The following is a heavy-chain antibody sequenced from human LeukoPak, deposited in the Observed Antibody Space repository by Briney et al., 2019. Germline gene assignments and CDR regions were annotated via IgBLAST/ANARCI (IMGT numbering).Heavy chain of an antibody. V-gene: IGHV1-69*13. J-gene: IGHJ3*02. Sequence: ASVKVSCKASGGTFSSYAISWVRQAPGQGLEWMGGIIPIFGTANYAQKFQGRVKITADESTSTAYMELSSLRSEDTAVYYCAREMATIGGGSWAFDIWGQGTMVTVSS. D-gene: IGHD5-24*01. CDR3: AREMATIGGGSWAFDI. CDR1: GGTFSSYA. CDR2: IIPIFGTA.